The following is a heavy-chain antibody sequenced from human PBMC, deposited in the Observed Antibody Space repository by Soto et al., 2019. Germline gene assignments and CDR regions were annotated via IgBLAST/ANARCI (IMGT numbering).Heavy chain of an antibody. CDR3: ARGDRHSRGDIDP. CDR1: GYSLTTHW. CDR2: IDPSQSYF. D-gene: IGHD6-19*01. V-gene: IGHV5-10-1*01. Sequence: VESLTISCEDSGYSLTTHWINWVAQMPGKGLEGMGRIDPSQSYFNYNPSFQGHVTISADKSTSKAYLQWNSLEASDTAIYYCARGDRHSRGDIDPWGQGTQVTVSS. J-gene: IGHJ5*02.